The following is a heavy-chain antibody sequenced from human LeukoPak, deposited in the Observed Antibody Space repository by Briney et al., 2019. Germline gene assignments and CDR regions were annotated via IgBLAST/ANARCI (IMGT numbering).Heavy chain of an antibody. J-gene: IGHJ3*02. V-gene: IGHV3-74*01. CDR2: INSGGNRT. CDR1: GFTFSNYW. D-gene: IGHD6-19*01. Sequence: GGSLRLSCAASGFTFSNYWMHWVRQAPGKGLVWVSRINSGGNRTNYADFVKGRFTISRDNAKNTLYVQINSLRAEDTAVYYCARESSDWFSDAFDIWGQGTVVTVSS. CDR3: ARESSDWFSDAFDI.